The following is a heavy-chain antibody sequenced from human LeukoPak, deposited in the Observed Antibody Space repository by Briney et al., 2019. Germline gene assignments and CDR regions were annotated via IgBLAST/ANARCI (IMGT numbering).Heavy chain of an antibody. CDR3: VRARGFSSGYYYYLDY. D-gene: IGHD3-22*01. CDR1: GGSFSGYY. J-gene: IGHJ4*02. V-gene: IGHV4-34*01. CDR2: INHSGST. Sequence: SETLSLTCAVYGGSFSGYYWSWIRQPPGKGLEWIGEINHSGSTNYNPSLKSRVTISVDTSKNQFSLKLSSVTAADKAVYYCVRARGFSSGYYYYLDYSGQGTLVTVSS.